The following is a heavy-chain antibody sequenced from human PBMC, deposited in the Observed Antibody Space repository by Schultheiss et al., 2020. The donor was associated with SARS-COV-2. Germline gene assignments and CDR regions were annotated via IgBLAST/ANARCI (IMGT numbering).Heavy chain of an antibody. Sequence: ESLKISCAASGFTVSSNYMSWVRQAPGKGLEWVANIKQDGSEKYYVDSVKGRFTISRDNAKNTLYLQMSSLRAEDTAVYYCARSMAGSWYYFDYWGQGTLVTVSS. CDR2: IKQDGSEK. D-gene: IGHD6-13*01. V-gene: IGHV3-7*01. J-gene: IGHJ4*02. CDR1: GFTVSSNY. CDR3: ARSMAGSWYYFDY.